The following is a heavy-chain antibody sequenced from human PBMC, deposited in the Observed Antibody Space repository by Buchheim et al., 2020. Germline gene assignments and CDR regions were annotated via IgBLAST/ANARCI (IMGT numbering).Heavy chain of an antibody. J-gene: IGHJ4*02. V-gene: IGHV3-30*04. Sequence: QVQLVESGGGVVQPGRSLRLSCAASGFTFSRYAMHWVRQAPGKGLEWVAVISYDGSNKYYADSVKGRFTIPRDNSKNTLYLQMNSLRAEDTAVYYCSSQWELFPYWGQGTL. CDR3: SSQWELFPY. CDR1: GFTFSRYA. D-gene: IGHD1-26*01. CDR2: ISYDGSNK.